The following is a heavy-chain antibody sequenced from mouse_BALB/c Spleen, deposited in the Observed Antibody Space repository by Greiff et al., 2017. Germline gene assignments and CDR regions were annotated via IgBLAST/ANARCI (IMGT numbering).Heavy chain of an antibody. D-gene: IGHD1-1*01. Sequence: VQLKESGPGLVAPSQSLSITCTVSGFSLTGYGVNWVRQPPGKGLEWLGMIWGDGSTDYNSALKSRLSISKDNAKSQVFLKMNSLQTDDTARYYCARTGYYGKDWYFDVWGAGTTVTVSS. CDR1: GFSLTGYG. CDR2: IWGDGST. J-gene: IGHJ1*01. CDR3: ARTGYYGKDWYFDV. V-gene: IGHV2-6-7*01.